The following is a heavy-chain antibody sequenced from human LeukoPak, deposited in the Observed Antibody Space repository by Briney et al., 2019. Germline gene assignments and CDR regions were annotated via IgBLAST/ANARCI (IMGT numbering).Heavy chain of an antibody. J-gene: IGHJ4*02. CDR2: ISYDGSNK. CDR1: GFTFSSYG. V-gene: IGHV3-30*03. D-gene: IGHD3-22*01. Sequence: GRSLRLSCAASGFTFSSYGMHWVRQAPGKGLEWVAVISYDGSNKYYADSVKGRFTISRDNSKNTLYLQMNSLRAEDTAVYYCATSVGYDSSGSPYFDYWGQGTLVIVSS. CDR3: ATSVGYDSSGSPYFDY.